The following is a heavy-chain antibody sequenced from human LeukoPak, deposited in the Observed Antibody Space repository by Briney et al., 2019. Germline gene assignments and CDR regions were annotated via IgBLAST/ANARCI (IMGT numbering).Heavy chain of an antibody. J-gene: IGHJ4*02. CDR2: INPSGGST. V-gene: IGHV1-46*01. Sequence: ASVKVSRKASGYTFTSYYMHWVRQAPGQGLEWIGIINPSGGSTSYAQKFQGRVTMTRDMSTSTVYMELSSLRSEDTVVYYCARDLAVPAAIDYWGQGTLVTVSS. D-gene: IGHD2-2*02. CDR3: ARDLAVPAAIDY. CDR1: GYTFTSYY.